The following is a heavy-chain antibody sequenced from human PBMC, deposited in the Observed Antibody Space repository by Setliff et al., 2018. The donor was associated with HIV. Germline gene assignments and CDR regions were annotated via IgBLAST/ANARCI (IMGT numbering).Heavy chain of an antibody. CDR3: ARSLREYSYGSPDY. CDR2: INAGTGNT. J-gene: IGHJ4*02. CDR1: GYRFTGFA. Sequence: GASVKVSCKASGYRFTGFAIHWVRQAPGQRFEWMGWINAGTGNTKYSQKFQDRVTISRDIHANTANMELSSLRSEDTAIYYCARSLREYSYGSPDYWGPGTLVTVSS. V-gene: IGHV1-3*01. D-gene: IGHD5-18*01.